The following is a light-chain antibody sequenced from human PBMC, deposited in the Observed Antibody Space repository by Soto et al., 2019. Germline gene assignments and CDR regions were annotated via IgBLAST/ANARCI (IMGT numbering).Light chain of an antibody. CDR1: QTISSL. V-gene: IGKV1-5*03. Sequence: DIQMTQSPSTLSASVGDRVTITCRASQTISSLLAWYQQKPGKAPKLLIYKTSSLESGVPSRFSGSGSGTEFTLTISSLQPDDFATYHCQHYNSYSPFGGGTKVEVK. CDR3: QHYNSYSP. CDR2: KTS. J-gene: IGKJ4*02.